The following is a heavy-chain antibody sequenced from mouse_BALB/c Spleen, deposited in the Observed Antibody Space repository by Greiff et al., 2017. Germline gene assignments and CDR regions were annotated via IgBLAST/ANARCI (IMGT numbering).Heavy chain of an antibody. V-gene: IGHV14-4*02. Sequence: EVKLVESGAELVRSGASVKLSCTASGFNIKDYYMHWVKQRPEQGLEWIGWIDPENGDTEYAPKFQGKATMTADTSSNTAYLQLSSLTSEDTAVYYCSFTTATTSWFAYWGQGTLVTVSA. D-gene: IGHD1-2*01. J-gene: IGHJ3*01. CDR2: IDPENGDT. CDR1: GFNIKDYY. CDR3: SFTTATTSWFAY.